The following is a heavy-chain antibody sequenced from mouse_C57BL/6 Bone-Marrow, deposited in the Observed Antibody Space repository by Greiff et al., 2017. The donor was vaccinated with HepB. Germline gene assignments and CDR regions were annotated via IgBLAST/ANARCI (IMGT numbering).Heavy chain of an antibody. V-gene: IGHV1-81*01. J-gene: IGHJ3*01. D-gene: IGHD2-1*01. CDR3: ARRGNSTWFAY. Sequence: VQLQQSGAELARPGASVKLSCKASGYTFTSYGISWVKQRTGQGLEWIGEIYPRSGNTYYNEKFKGKATLTADKSSSTAYMELRSLKSEDSAVYFCARRGNSTWFAYWGQGTLVTVSA. CDR1: GYTFTSYG. CDR2: IYPRSGNT.